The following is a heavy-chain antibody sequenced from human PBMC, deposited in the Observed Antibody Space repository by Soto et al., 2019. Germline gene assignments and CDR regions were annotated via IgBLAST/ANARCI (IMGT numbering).Heavy chain of an antibody. D-gene: IGHD5-18*01. CDR1: GYTFTSYG. V-gene: IGHV1-18*01. CDR3: AREKPLARGYSYGSFDY. CDR2: ISAYNGNT. J-gene: IGHJ4*02. Sequence: QVQLVQSGAEVKKHGASVKVSCKASGYTFTSYGISWVRQAPGQGLEWMGWISAYNGNTHYAQKLQGRVTMTTDTPTSPADMELRSLRSDDTAVYYCAREKPLARGYSYGSFDYLGQGNLVTVSS.